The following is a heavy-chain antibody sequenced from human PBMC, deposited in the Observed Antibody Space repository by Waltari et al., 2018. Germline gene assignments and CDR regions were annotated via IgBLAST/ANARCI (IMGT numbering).Heavy chain of an antibody. CDR2: IIPIFGTA. CDR3: ARGTYCSGGSCYSESADY. J-gene: IGHJ4*02. D-gene: IGHD2-15*01. Sequence: QVQLVQSGAEVKKPGSSVKVSCKASGGTFSSYAIRWVRQAPGQGLEWMGRIIPIFGTANYAQKFQGRVTITADKSTSTAYMELSSLRSEDTAVYYCARGTYCSGGSCYSESADYWGQGTLVTVSS. CDR1: GGTFSSYA. V-gene: IGHV1-69*08.